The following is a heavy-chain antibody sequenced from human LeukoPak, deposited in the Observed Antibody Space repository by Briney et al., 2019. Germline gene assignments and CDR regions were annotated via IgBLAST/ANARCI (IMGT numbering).Heavy chain of an antibody. D-gene: IGHD3-10*01. V-gene: IGHV4-34*01. CDR2: INHSGST. J-gene: IGHJ4*02. Sequence: SETLSLTCAVYGGSFSGYYWSWIRQPPGKGLEWIGEINHSGSTNYNPSLKSRVTISVDTSKNQFSLKLSPVTAADTAVYYCARHEGYGSGSPYRGAFDYWGQGTLVTVSS. CDR1: GGSFSGYY. CDR3: ARHEGYGSGSPYRGAFDY.